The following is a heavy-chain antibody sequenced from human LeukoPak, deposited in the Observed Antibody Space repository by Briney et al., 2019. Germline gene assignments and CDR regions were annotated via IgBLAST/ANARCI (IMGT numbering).Heavy chain of an antibody. D-gene: IGHD6-19*01. CDR1: GFTFSSYW. J-gene: IGHJ4*02. CDR3: AKRAGTQDYFDY. Sequence: GGSLRLSCAASGFTFSSYWMHWVRQAPGKGLVWVSRINSDGSSTSYADSVKGRFTTSRDNAKNTLYLQMNSLRAEDTALYYCAKRAGTQDYFDYWGQGTLVTVSS. V-gene: IGHV3-74*01. CDR2: INSDGSST.